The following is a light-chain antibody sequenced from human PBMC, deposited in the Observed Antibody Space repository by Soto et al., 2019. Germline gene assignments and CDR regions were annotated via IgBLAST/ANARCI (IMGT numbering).Light chain of an antibody. Sequence: QSALTQPASVSGSPVQPVTSSFTGASGDLGSYNFVSWYQHHPGTVPKVIIYETSKRPSGVSDRFSGSKSGNTASLTVSGLQAEDEADYYCFSFTSTNTHVFGSGTKVTVL. CDR2: ETS. CDR1: SGDLGSYNF. V-gene: IGLV2-23*01. CDR3: FSFTSTNTHV. J-gene: IGLJ1*01.